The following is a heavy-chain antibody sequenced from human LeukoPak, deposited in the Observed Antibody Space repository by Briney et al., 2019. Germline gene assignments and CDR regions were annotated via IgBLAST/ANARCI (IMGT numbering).Heavy chain of an antibody. Sequence: SETLSLTCTVSGGSLSSYYWSWIRQPAGKGLEWIGRTGAANYNPSLKSRVTMSVDTSRNQLSLTVISVTAADTAIYYCARNYRGSNYFDHWGPGTLVTVSS. CDR1: GGSLSSYY. J-gene: IGHJ4*02. CDR3: ARNYRGSNYFDH. CDR2: TGAA. D-gene: IGHD5-24*01. V-gene: IGHV4-4*07.